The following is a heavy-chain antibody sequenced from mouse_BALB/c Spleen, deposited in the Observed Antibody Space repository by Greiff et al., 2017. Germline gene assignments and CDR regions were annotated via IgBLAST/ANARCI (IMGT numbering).Heavy chain of an antibody. J-gene: IGHJ4*01. CDR3: ARRGYYYGSINYYAMDY. CDR1: GYTFTSYV. Sequence: VQLQQSGPELVKPGASVKMSCKASGYTFTSYVMHWVKQKPGQGLEWIGYINPYNDGTKYNEKFKGKATLTSDKSSSTAYMELSSLTSEDSAVYYCARRGYYYGSINYYAMDYWGQGTSVTVSS. CDR2: INPYNDGT. V-gene: IGHV1-14*01. D-gene: IGHD1-1*01.